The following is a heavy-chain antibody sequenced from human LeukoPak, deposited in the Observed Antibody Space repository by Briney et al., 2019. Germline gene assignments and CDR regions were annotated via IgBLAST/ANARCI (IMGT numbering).Heavy chain of an antibody. Sequence: SSETLPLTCSVSGGSISSYYWTWIRQPPGKGLEWIGYRYYSGSTTYNPSLKSRVTISVDTSKSQFSLKLISVTAADTAIYYCARVRGDFETDWGQGTLVTVSS. CDR2: RYYSGST. J-gene: IGHJ1*01. CDR3: ARVRGDFETD. V-gene: IGHV4-59*01. D-gene: IGHD3-16*01. CDR1: GGSISSYY.